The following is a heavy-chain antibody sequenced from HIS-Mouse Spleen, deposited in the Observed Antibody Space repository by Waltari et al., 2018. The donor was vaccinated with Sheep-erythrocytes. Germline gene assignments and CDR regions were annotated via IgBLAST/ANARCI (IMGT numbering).Heavy chain of an antibody. V-gene: IGHV3-21*01. CDR3: ARVASGATFDY. CDR2: ISSSSSYI. D-gene: IGHD1-26*01. Sequence: EVQLVESGGGLVKPGGSLRLSFAASGVTFSSYSMNWVRQAPGKGLEWVSSISSSSSYIYYADSVKGRFTISRDNAKNSLYLQMNSLRAEDTAVYYCARVASGATFDYWGQGTLVTVSS. CDR1: GVTFSSYS. J-gene: IGHJ4*02.